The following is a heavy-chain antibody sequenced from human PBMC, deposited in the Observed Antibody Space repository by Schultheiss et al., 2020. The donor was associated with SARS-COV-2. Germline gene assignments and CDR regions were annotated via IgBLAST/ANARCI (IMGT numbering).Heavy chain of an antibody. CDR3: ARSYGAWYFDL. D-gene: IGHD3-10*01. V-gene: IGHV3-74*01. CDR2: INSDGSST. CDR1: GFTFSSYS. Sequence: GESLKISCAASGFTFSSYSMNWVRQAPGKGLEWVSRINSDGSSTSYADSVKGRFTISRDDSKNTLYLQMNSLRADDTAVYYCARSYGAWYFDLWGRGTLVTVSS. J-gene: IGHJ2*01.